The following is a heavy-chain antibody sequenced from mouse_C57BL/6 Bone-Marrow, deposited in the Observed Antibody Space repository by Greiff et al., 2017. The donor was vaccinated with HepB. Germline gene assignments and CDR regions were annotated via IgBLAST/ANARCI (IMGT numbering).Heavy chain of an antibody. CDR2: IYPGDGDT. V-gene: IGHV1-82*01. D-gene: IGHD1-2*01. Sequence: QVQLKESGPELVKPGASVKISCKASGYAFSSSWMNWVKQRPGKGLEWIGRIYPGDGDTNYNGKFKGKATLTADKSSSTAYMQLSSLTSEDSAVYFCARSLLRTGPDYWGQGTSVTVSS. CDR3: ARSLLRTGPDY. J-gene: IGHJ4*01. CDR1: GYAFSSSW.